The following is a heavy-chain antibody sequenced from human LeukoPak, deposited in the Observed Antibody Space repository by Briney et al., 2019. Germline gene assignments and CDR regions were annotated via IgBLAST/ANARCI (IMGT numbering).Heavy chain of an antibody. V-gene: IGHV3-20*01. D-gene: IGHD3-22*01. CDR2: INWNGGST. Sequence: GGSLRLSCAASGFTFDDYGMSWVRQAPGKGLEWVSGINWNGGSTGYADSVKGRFTISRDNAKNSLYLQMNSLRAKDTALYHCARVASWDSSGYPDYWGQGTLVTVSS. CDR1: GFTFDDYG. J-gene: IGHJ4*02. CDR3: ARVASWDSSGYPDY.